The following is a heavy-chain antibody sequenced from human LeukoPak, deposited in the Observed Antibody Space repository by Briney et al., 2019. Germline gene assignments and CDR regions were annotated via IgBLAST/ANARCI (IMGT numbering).Heavy chain of an antibody. V-gene: IGHV4-34*01. CDR3: ARVQDFETRGYYLGY. Sequence: PSETLSLTCAVYGGSFSDYYWNWIRQPPGKGLEWIGEINHSGSTNYNPSLKSRVTMSVDTFKNQFSLTLSSVTAADTAVYYCARVQDFETRGYYLGYWGPGTLVTVSS. CDR1: GGSFSDYY. D-gene: IGHD3-22*01. J-gene: IGHJ4*01. CDR2: INHSGST.